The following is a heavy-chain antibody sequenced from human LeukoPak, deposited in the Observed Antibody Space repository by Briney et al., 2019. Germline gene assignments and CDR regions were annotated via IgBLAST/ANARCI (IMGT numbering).Heavy chain of an antibody. Sequence: SETLSLTCAVYGGSFSGYYWSWIRQPPGKGLEWIGEINHSGSTNYNPSLKSRVTISVDTSKNQFSLKLSSVTAADTAVYYCASLVGATKDFDYWGQGTLVTVSS. J-gene: IGHJ4*02. CDR1: GGSFSGYY. CDR2: INHSGST. D-gene: IGHD1-26*01. CDR3: ASLVGATKDFDY. V-gene: IGHV4-34*01.